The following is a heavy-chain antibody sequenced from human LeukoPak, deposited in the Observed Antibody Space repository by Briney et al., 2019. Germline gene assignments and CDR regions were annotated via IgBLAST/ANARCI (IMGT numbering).Heavy chain of an antibody. Sequence: KPGGSLRLSCAASGFTFSSYSMNWVRQAPGKGLEWVSSISSSSSYIYYADSVKGRFTISRDNAKNSLYLQMNSLRAEDTAVYYCARGGRKSRGVDIVRKKETGYYYYMDVWGKGTTVTVSS. CDR2: ISSSSSYI. CDR3: ARGGRKSRGVDIVRKKETGYYYYMDV. V-gene: IGHV3-21*01. D-gene: IGHD2-15*01. J-gene: IGHJ6*03. CDR1: GFTFSSYS.